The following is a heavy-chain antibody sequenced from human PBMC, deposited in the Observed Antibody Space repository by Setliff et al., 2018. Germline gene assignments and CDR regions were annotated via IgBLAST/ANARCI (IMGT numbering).Heavy chain of an antibody. D-gene: IGHD3-10*01. Sequence: LSLTCTVSDGSISNAYWSWIRQSPGKGLERIGYIYDTGSTNSDPSLKSRVTMSVDTSKNQVSLKMTSVTAADTAVYYCARHGPTRTDSWFDSFDVWGQGTKVTVSS. CDR3: ARHGPTRTDSWFDSFDV. CDR2: IYDTGST. CDR1: DGSISNAY. J-gene: IGHJ3*01. V-gene: IGHV4-59*08.